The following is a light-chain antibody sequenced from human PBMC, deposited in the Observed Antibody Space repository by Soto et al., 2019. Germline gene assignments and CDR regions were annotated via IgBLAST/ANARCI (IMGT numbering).Light chain of an antibody. CDR1: SGHISYI. Sequence: QPVLTQSSSASASLGSSVKLTCTLSSGHISYIIAWHQQQPGKAPRYLMKLEGSGSYNKGSGVPDRFSGSSSGADRYLTIPTPRSGDGADYYCETGDGKPRVFGGGTNLPVL. CDR3: ETGDGKPRV. J-gene: IGLJ3*02. V-gene: IGLV4-60*03. CDR2: LEGSGSY.